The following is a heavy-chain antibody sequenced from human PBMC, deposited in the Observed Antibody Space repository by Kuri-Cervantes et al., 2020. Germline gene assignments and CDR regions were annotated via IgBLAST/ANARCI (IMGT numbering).Heavy chain of an antibody. V-gene: IGHV4-38-2*01. Sequence: GSLRLSCAVSGYSISSGYYWGWIRQPPGKGLEWIGSIYHSGSTYYNPSLKSRVTISVDTSKNQFSLKLSSVTAADTAVYYCARGPILTGYYFHYYYMDVWGKGTTVTVSS. CDR3: ARGPILTGYYFHYYYMDV. CDR1: GYSISSGYY. J-gene: IGHJ6*03. D-gene: IGHD3-9*01. CDR2: IYHSGST.